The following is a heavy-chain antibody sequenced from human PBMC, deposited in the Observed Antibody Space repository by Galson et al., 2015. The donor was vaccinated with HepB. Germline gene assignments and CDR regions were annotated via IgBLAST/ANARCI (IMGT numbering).Heavy chain of an antibody. CDR1: GFTFSSYV. Sequence: SLRLSCAASGFTFSSYVMNWVRQAPGKGLEWVAVMSHDGGYIHYADSVKGRFTISRENSKNILYLQMNSLGAEDTAVYYCAKEDDGFDIWGQGTRVTVSS. CDR2: MSHDGGYI. CDR3: AKEDDGFDI. V-gene: IGHV3-30*18. J-gene: IGHJ3*02.